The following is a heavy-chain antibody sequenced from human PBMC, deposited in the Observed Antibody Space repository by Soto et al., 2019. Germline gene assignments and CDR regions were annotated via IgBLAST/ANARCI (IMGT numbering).Heavy chain of an antibody. V-gene: IGHV3-23*01. CDR2: IGGGGADT. D-gene: IGHD1-20*01. Sequence: EAHMLESGGGLGQPGGSLRLSCAASGFTFSMYAMSWVRQAPGKGLEWVSSIGGGGADTYYADAVKGRFTISRDNSNNILFLEMTSLRAEDTAIYYRAKDRMDHNSVWDPFDIWGQGTMVTVS. CDR3: AKDRMDHNSVWDPFDI. CDR1: GFTFSMYA. J-gene: IGHJ3*02.